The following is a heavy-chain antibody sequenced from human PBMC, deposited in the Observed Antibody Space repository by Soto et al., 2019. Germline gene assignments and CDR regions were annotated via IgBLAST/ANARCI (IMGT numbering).Heavy chain of an antibody. D-gene: IGHD3-10*01. CDR3: TTDISGGINYYYYYMDV. Sequence: GGSLRLSCAASGFTFSNAWMSWVRQAPGKGLEWVGRIKSKTDGGTTDYSAPVKGRVTISRDDSENTLYLQMNSLKTEDTAVYYCTTDISGGINYYYYYMDVWGKGTTVTVSS. CDR2: IKSKTDGGTT. CDR1: GFTFSNAW. J-gene: IGHJ6*03. V-gene: IGHV3-15*01.